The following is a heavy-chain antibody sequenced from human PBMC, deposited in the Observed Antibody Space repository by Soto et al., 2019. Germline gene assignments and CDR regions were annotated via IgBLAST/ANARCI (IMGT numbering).Heavy chain of an antibody. Sequence: QVQLVESGGGVVQPERSLRLSCAASGFTFSSYGMHWVRQAPGKGLEWVSFISYDGSNKYYADSVRGRVTISRDNSKNTQYLPVNSRGPVDTVLDYCSKARVIASRNDACEAGGQGTMVTVSS. D-gene: IGHD6-13*01. V-gene: IGHV3-30*18. CDR3: SKARVIASRNDACEA. J-gene: IGHJ3*01. CDR2: ISYDGSNK. CDR1: GFTFSSYG.